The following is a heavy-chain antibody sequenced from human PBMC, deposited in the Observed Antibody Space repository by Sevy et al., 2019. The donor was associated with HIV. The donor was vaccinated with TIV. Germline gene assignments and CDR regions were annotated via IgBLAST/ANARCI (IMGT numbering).Heavy chain of an antibody. D-gene: IGHD1-26*01. V-gene: IGHV3-43*01. J-gene: IGHJ4*02. CDR3: AKDLVLGATYGVGFDY. CDR2: ISWDGGST. CDR1: GFTFDDYT. Sequence: GGSLRLSCAASGFTFDDYTMHWVRQAPGKGLEWVSLISWDGGSTYYADSVKGRFTISRDNSKNSLYLQMNRLRTEDTALYYCAKDLVLGATYGVGFDYWGQGTLVTVSS.